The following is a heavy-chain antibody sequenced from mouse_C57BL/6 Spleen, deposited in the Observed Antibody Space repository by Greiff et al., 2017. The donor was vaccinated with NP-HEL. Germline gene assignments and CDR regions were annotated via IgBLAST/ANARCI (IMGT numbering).Heavy chain of an antibody. CDR2: IDPNSGGT. J-gene: IGHJ3*01. D-gene: IGHD2-1*01. V-gene: IGHV1-72*01. CDR1: GYTFTSYW. CDR3: ASNYADPAWVAY. Sequence: QVQLQQPGAELVKPGASVKLSCKASGYTFTSYWMHWVKQRPGRGLEWIGRIDPNSGGTKYNEKFKSKATLTVDKPSSTAYMQLSSLTSEDSAVYYCASNYADPAWVAYWGQGILVTVSA.